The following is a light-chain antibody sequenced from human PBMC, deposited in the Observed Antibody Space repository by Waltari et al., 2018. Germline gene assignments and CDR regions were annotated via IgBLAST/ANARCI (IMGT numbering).Light chain of an antibody. CDR1: RRDIGSSNL. Sequence: QSALTQPASVSGSPGQSITIPCTGTRRDIGSSNLVSWYQQHPGKAPKLMIYEVSKRPSGVSNRFSGSKSGNTASLTISGLQAEDESDYYCCSYAGSSTFVVFGGGTKLTVL. V-gene: IGLV2-23*02. J-gene: IGLJ2*01. CDR3: CSYAGSSTFVV. CDR2: EVS.